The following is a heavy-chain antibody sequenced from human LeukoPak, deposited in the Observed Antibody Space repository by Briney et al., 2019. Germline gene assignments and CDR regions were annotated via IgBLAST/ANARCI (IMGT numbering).Heavy chain of an antibody. D-gene: IGHD6-19*01. CDR2: IYYNGNT. CDR3: ARYAYGSGPCVY. CDR1: GGSISSYC. Sequence: AESLSLTCAVSGGSISSYCWSWIRQPPGKGLEWIASIYYNGNTTYNPSLKSRVTISVDPSKNQFYLQLNSVTAADTAVDYCARYAYGSGPCVYWGQGTLITVSS. V-gene: IGHV4-59*01. J-gene: IGHJ4*02.